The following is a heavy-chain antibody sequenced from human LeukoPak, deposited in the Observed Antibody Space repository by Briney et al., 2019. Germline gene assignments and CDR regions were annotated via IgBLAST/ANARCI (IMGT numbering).Heavy chain of an antibody. D-gene: IGHD3-22*01. CDR3: ARDYDSSGYSDAFDI. V-gene: IGHV3-20*04. Sequence: GGSLRLSCAASGFTFDDYGMSWVRQAPGKGLEWVGGINWNGGSTGYADSVKGRFTISRDNAKNSLYLQMNSLRAEDTALYYCARDYDSSGYSDAFDIWGQGTMVTVSS. CDR2: INWNGGST. J-gene: IGHJ3*02. CDR1: GFTFDDYG.